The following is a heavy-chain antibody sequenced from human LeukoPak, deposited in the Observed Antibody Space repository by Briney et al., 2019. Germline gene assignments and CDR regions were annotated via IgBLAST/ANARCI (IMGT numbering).Heavy chain of an antibody. J-gene: IGHJ4*02. CDR3: ARIGYSSSSLDF. CDR1: GFTFTNYW. V-gene: IGHV3-7*03. D-gene: IGHD6-6*01. Sequence: GGSLRLSCAASGFTFTNYWTTWVRQAPGKGLEWVANIKQDGSVKYYVDSVKGRFTISRDNAKNSLYLQMNSLRAEDTAVYNCARIGYSSSSLDFWGRGTLVTVSS. CDR2: IKQDGSVK.